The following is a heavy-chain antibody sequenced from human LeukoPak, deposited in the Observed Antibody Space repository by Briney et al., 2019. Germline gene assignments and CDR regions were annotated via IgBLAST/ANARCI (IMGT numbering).Heavy chain of an antibody. V-gene: IGHV3-23*01. CDR3: AKGGDYYYYYMDV. Sequence: GGSLRLSCAASGFTFSSSAMSWVRQAPGKGLEWVSSISGSGSGGSTYYADSVKGRFTISRDNSKNTLYLQMNSLRAEDTAVYYCAKGGDYYYYYMDVWGKGTTVTISS. D-gene: IGHD3-10*01. J-gene: IGHJ6*03. CDR1: GFTFSSSA. CDR2: ISGSGSGGST.